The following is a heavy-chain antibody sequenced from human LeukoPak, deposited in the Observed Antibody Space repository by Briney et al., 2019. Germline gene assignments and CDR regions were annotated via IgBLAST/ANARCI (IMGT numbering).Heavy chain of an antibody. V-gene: IGHV4-30-4*08. CDR2: IYYSGST. CDR3: ARDLTTIVGAST. D-gene: IGHD1-26*01. J-gene: IGHJ5*02. Sequence: SWIRQPPGKGLEWIGYIYYSGSTYYNPSLKSRVTISVDTSKNQFSLKLSSVTAADTAVYYCARDLTTIVGASTWGQGTLVTVSS.